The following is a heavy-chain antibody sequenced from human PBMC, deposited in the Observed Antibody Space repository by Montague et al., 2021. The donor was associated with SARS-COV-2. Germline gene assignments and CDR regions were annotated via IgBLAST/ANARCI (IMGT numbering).Heavy chain of an antibody. Sequence: SETLSLTCTVSGGSFSSSSYYWGWTRQPPGKGLEWIGSIYYSGSTYYNPSLKSRVTISVDTSKNQFSLKLSSVTAADTAVYYCARQMGQSSIFGVVIQYYFDYWGQGTLVTVSS. D-gene: IGHD3-3*01. CDR2: IYYSGST. CDR3: ARQMGQSSIFGVVIQYYFDY. V-gene: IGHV4-39*01. CDR1: GGSFSSSSYY. J-gene: IGHJ4*02.